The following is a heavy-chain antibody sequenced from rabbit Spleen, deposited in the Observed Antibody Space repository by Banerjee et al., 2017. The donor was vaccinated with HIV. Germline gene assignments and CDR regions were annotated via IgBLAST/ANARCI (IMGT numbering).Heavy chain of an antibody. Sequence: QSLEESGGDLVKPGASLTLTCTASGLDFSSSYWICWVRQAPGKGLEWIACIYAGSSGTTYYASGAKGRFTISKTSSTTVTLQMTSLTAADTAAYFCARDGYSRGWGIVLYYFNLWGPGTLVTVS. D-gene: IGHD4-1*01. CDR1: GLDFSSSYW. CDR3: ARDGYSRGWGIVLYYFNL. CDR2: IYAGSSGTT. J-gene: IGHJ4*01. V-gene: IGHV1S40*01.